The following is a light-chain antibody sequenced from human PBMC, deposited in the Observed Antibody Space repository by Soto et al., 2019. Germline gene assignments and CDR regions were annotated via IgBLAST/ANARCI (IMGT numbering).Light chain of an antibody. Sequence: QSALTQPASVSGSPVQSITISCTGTSSDVGGYKYVSWYQQHPGKAPKLIIYDVSSRPSGISNRFSGSKYGNTASLTISRLKAEDEAAYYGSSYTGSHTKVFGGGTKVTV. J-gene: IGLJ2*01. CDR2: DVS. CDR1: SSDVGGYKY. CDR3: SSYTGSHTKV. V-gene: IGLV2-14*01.